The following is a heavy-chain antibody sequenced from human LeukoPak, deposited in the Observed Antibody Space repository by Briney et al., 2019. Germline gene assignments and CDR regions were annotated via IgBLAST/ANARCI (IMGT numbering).Heavy chain of an antibody. CDR1: AFTCSSNG. Sequence: GGSLRLSCAASAFTCSSNGMSWVRKAPGKGLKWVAVISYDGSNKNYADPVEGRITISRDNSKNTLYLQMNSLRAEDTAVYYCAREGYLRYFDYWGQGTLVTVSS. CDR3: AREGYLRYFDY. V-gene: IGHV3-30*03. J-gene: IGHJ4*02. D-gene: IGHD4-17*01. CDR2: ISYDGSNK.